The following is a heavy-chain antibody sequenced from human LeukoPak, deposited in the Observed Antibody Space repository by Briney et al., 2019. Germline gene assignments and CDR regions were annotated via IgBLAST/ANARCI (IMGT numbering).Heavy chain of an antibody. J-gene: IGHJ4*02. V-gene: IGHV2-5*01. CDR3: AHILLYGDYGAPYFDY. D-gene: IGHD4-17*01. CDR1: GFSLSTSGVG. Sequence: SGPTLVKPTQTLTLTCTFSGFSLSTSGVGVVWIRQPPGKALEWLALIYWNDDKRYSPSLKSRLTITKDTSKNQVVLTMTNMDPVDTATYYCAHILLYGDYGAPYFDYWGQGTLVTVSS. CDR2: IYWNDDK.